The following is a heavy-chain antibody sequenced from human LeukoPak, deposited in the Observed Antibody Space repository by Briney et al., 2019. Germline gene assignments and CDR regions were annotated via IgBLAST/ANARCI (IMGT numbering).Heavy chain of an antibody. CDR2: INSDGSST. V-gene: IGHV3-74*01. CDR3: ARESRQGYFDY. J-gene: IGHJ4*02. CDR1: GFTFSSYW. Sequence: GGSLRLSCAASGFTFSSYWMHWVRQAPGKGLGWVSRINSDGSSTSYADSVKGRFTISRDNAKNTLYLQMNSLRAEDTAVYYCARESRQGYFDYWGQGTLVTVSS.